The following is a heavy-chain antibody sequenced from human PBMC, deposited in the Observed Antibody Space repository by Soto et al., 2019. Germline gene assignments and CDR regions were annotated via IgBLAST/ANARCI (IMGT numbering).Heavy chain of an antibody. J-gene: IGHJ4*02. CDR3: ARHDYHGGVDY. V-gene: IGHV3-30*03. CDR1: GFTFSSYG. Sequence: PGGSLRLSCAASGFTFSSYGMHWVRQAPGKGLEWVAVISYDGSNKYYADSVKGRFTISRDNSKNQFSLKLSSVTAADTAVYYCARHDYHGGVDYWGQGTLVTVSS. CDR2: ISYDGSNK. D-gene: IGHD4-17*01.